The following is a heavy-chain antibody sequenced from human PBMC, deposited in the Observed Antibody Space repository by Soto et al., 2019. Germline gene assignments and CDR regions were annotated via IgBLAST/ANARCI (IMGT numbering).Heavy chain of an antibody. J-gene: IGHJ4*02. D-gene: IGHD4-17*01. CDR3: ASLGPHYGDYAPD. V-gene: IGHV1-69*13. CDR1: GGTFSSYA. Sequence: SVKVSCKASGGTFSSYAISWVRQAPGQGLEWMGGIIPIFGTANYAQKFQGRVTITADESTSTAYMELSSLRSEDTAVYYCASLGPHYGDYAPDWGQGTLVTVSS. CDR2: IIPIFGTA.